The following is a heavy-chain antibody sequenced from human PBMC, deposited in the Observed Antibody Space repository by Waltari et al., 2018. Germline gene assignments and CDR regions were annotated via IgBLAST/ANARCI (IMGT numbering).Heavy chain of an antibody. D-gene: IGHD5-18*01. CDR1: GYTFTDYY. Sequence: EVQLVQSGAEVKKPGATVKISCKVSGYTFTDYYMHWVQQAPGKGLEWMGLVETEDGETMYAEKCQGRVTITADTSTDTAYMELSSLRSEDTAVYYCATTPLGYSYGHTYYFDYWGQGTLVTVSS. V-gene: IGHV1-69-2*01. J-gene: IGHJ4*02. CDR3: ATTPLGYSYGHTYYFDY. CDR2: VETEDGET.